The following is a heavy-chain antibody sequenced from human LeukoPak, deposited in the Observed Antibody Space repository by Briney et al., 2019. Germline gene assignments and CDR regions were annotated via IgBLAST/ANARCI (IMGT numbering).Heavy chain of an antibody. CDR3: ARGVSGYNHFDY. D-gene: IGHD5-18*01. Sequence: GASVKVSCKASGYTFTGYYMHWVRQAPGQGLEWMGWINPNSGGTNYAQKFQGRVTMTRDTSISTAYMELSSLRSEDTAMYYCARGVSGYNHFDYWGQGTLVTVSS. CDR1: GYTFTGYY. J-gene: IGHJ4*02. V-gene: IGHV1-2*02. CDR2: INPNSGGT.